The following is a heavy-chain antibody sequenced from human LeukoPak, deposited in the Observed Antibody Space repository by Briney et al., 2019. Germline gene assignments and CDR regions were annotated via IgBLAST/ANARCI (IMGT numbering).Heavy chain of an antibody. D-gene: IGHD3-9*01. V-gene: IGHV5-51*01. CDR2: ISSDDYDT. Sequence: GESMKISSKCSGYSFTNYCIGLGRPIPGKRLEMIWIISSDDYDTRYRPSLQGQVTISADKSSRTAYLQCSSLKPSDTAMYYCARHRSDYDILTGNEAYFDYWRQATLVTDSS. CDR3: ARHRSDYDILTGNEAYFDY. CDR1: GYSFTNYC. J-gene: IGHJ4*02.